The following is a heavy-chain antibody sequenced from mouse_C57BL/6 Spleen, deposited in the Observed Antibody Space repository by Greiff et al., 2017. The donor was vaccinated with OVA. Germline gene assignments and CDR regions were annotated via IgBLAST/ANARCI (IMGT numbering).Heavy chain of an antibody. D-gene: IGHD2-3*01. V-gene: IGHV1-82*01. CDR1: GYAFSSSW. J-gene: IGHJ2*01. Sequence: VKLQQSGPELVKPGASVKISCKASGYAFSSSWMNWVKQRPGKGLEWIGRIYPGDGATNYNGKFKGKATLTADKSSSTAYMQLSSLTSEDSAVYFCAREGLLGYWGQGTTLTVSS. CDR3: AREGLLGY. CDR2: IYPGDGAT.